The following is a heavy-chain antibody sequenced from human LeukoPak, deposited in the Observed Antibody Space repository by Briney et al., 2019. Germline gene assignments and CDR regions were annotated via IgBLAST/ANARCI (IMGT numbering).Heavy chain of an antibody. CDR2: INQDGSEK. J-gene: IGHJ5*02. V-gene: IGHV3-7*03. CDR3: ARGVNWFDP. CDR1: GFTFSSYA. Sequence: AGSLRLSCAASGFTFSSYAMTWVRQAPGKGLEWVANINQDGSEKYYVDSVKGRLTISRDNAKNSLYLQMNSLRAEDTAVYYCARGVNWFDPWGQGTLVTVSS.